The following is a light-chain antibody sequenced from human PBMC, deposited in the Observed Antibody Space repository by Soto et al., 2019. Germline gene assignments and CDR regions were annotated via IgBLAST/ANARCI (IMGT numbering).Light chain of an antibody. J-gene: IGKJ4*01. CDR3: QQNGSSPLT. CDR1: QSVSSSY. V-gene: IGKV3-20*01. Sequence: VLTQSPGTLSLSPGERATLSCRASQSVSSSYLAWYQQKPGQAPRPLIYAASSRATGIPDRFSGSGSGTDFPLTISRLKPEDFAVYYCQQNGSSPLTFGGGTKVEIK. CDR2: AAS.